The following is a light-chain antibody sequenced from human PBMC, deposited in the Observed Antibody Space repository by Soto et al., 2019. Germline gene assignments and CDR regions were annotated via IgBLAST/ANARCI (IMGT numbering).Light chain of an antibody. CDR3: QHYNNAPYT. V-gene: IGKV1-27*01. J-gene: IGKJ2*01. Sequence: DIQMTQSPSSLSASVGDRVTITCRASQGSSNYLAWYQQKPGKVPKLLIYSASTLQSGVPSRFSGSGSGTDFTLTISSLEPEDVATYYCQHYNNAPYTFGQGTKLEIK. CDR1: QGSSNY. CDR2: SAS.